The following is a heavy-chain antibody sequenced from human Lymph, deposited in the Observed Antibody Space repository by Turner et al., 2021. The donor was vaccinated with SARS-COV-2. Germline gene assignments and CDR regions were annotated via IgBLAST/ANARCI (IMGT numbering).Heavy chain of an antibody. V-gene: IGHV3-33*01. CDR2: IWYVGSNK. CDR3: ARDLPLYGTNSDEYFQH. CDR1: GFTFSNYG. D-gene: IGHD2-8*01. J-gene: IGHJ1*01. Sequence: QVQLVESGGGVVQPGRSLRLSCAASGFTFSNYGMHWVRQAPGKGLEWVAVIWYVGSNKYYADSVKGRFTISRDNSKNTLYLQMNSLRAEDTAVYYCARDLPLYGTNSDEYFQHWGQGTLVTVSS.